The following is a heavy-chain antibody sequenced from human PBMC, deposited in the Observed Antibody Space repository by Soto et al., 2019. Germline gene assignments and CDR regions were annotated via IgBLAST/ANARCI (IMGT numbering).Heavy chain of an antibody. CDR1: GFTFSSYA. Sequence: GGSLRLSCAASGFTFSSYAMHWVRQAPGKGLEWVAVISYDGSNKYYADSVKGRFTISRDNSKNTLYLQMNSLRAEDTAVYYCVSQLVPAAVSGDYWGQGTLVTVSS. D-gene: IGHD2-2*01. CDR3: VSQLVPAAVSGDY. J-gene: IGHJ4*02. CDR2: ISYDGSNK. V-gene: IGHV3-30-3*01.